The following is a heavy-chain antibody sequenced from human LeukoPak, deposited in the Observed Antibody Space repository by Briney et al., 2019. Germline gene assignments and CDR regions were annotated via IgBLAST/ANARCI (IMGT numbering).Heavy chain of an antibody. CDR1: GFTFSSYS. V-gene: IGHV3-21*01. J-gene: IGHJ4*02. CDR3: ARARTTVTTEPGDY. D-gene: IGHD4-17*01. Sequence: PGRSLRLSCAASGFTFSSYSMNWVRQAPGKGLEWVSSISSSSSYIYYADSVKGRFTISRDNAKNSLYLQMNSLRAEDTAVYYCARARTTVTTEPGDYWGQGTLVTVSS. CDR2: ISSSSSYI.